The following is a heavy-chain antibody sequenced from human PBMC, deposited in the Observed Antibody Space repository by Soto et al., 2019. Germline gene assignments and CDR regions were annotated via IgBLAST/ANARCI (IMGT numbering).Heavy chain of an antibody. Sequence: ASVKVSCKASGYTFTSYDINWVRQATGQGLEWMGWMNPNSGNTGYAQKFQGRVTMTRNTSISTAYMELSSLRSEDTAVYYCARWYSSSWYLGVGSGDAFAIWGQGTMVTVSS. CDR1: GYTFTSYD. D-gene: IGHD6-13*01. CDR2: MNPNSGNT. CDR3: ARWYSSSWYLGVGSGDAFAI. V-gene: IGHV1-8*01. J-gene: IGHJ3*02.